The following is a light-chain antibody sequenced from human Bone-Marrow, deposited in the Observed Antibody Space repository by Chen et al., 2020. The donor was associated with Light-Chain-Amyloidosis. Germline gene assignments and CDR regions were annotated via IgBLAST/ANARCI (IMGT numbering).Light chain of an antibody. J-gene: IGLJ1*01. CDR1: SGDVGGDNH. Sequence: QSALTPPASVSGSPGQSITISCTGTSGDVGGDNHVSWYQQHPDKAPKLMIYEVTNRPSWVPDRFSGSKSDNTASLTISGLQTEDEADYFCSSYTITNTLVFGSGTRVTVL. CDR3: SSYTITNTLV. V-gene: IGLV2-14*01. CDR2: EVT.